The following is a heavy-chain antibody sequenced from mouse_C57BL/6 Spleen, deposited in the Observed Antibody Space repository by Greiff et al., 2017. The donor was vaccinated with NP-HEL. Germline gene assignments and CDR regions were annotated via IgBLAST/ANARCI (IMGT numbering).Heavy chain of an antibody. D-gene: IGHD3-3*01. CDR1: GYAFSRSW. Sequence: VQLQQSGPELVKPGASVKISCKASGYAFSRSWMNWVKQRPGKGLEWIGRIYPGDGDTNYNGKFKGKATLTADKSSSTAYMQLSSLTSEDSAVYFCARSGHPFDYWGQGTTLTVSS. J-gene: IGHJ2*01. CDR3: ARSGHPFDY. CDR2: IYPGDGDT. V-gene: IGHV1-82*01.